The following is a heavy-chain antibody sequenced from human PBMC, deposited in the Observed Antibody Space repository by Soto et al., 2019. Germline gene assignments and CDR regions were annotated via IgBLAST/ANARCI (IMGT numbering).Heavy chain of an antibody. D-gene: IGHD3-9*01. CDR1: GGSISSGGYY. CDR3: ASLLTDYYCSYGMDV. V-gene: IGHV4-31*03. J-gene: IGHJ6*02. Sequence: PSETLSLTCTVSGGSISSGGYYWSWIRQHPGKGLEWIGYIYYSGSTYYNPSLKSRVTISVDTSKNQFSLKLSSVTAADTAVYYCASLLTDYYCSYGMDVWGQGTTVTVS. CDR2: IYYSGST.